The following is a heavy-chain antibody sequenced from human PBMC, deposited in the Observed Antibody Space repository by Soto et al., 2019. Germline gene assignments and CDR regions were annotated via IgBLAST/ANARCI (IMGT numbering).Heavy chain of an antibody. D-gene: IGHD2-21*02. Sequence: QVQLQESGPGLVKPSETLSLTCTVSGGSISGYYWSWIRQPPGKGLEWIGYMYNTGSTGYNPSFNRRVTISVATSKNQFSLKLNSVTAADTAVYYCARDLWGYCGTDCYPLDVWGQGTTVTVSS. CDR1: GGSISGYY. CDR3: ARDLWGYCGTDCYPLDV. J-gene: IGHJ6*02. CDR2: MYNTGST. V-gene: IGHV4-59*01.